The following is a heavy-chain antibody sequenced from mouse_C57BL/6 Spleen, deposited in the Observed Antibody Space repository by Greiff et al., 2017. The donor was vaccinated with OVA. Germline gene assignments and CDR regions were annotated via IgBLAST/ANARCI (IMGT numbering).Heavy chain of an antibody. Sequence: QVQLQQSGAELVRPGSSVKLSCKASGYTFTSYWMHWVKQRPIQGLEWIGNIDPSDSETHYNQKFKDKATLTVDKSSSTAYMQLSSLTSEDSAVYYCAVDYYGKSGFDYWGQGTTLTVSS. V-gene: IGHV1-52*01. CDR1: GYTFTSYW. J-gene: IGHJ2*01. CDR2: IDPSDSET. CDR3: AVDYYGKSGFDY. D-gene: IGHD2-1*01.